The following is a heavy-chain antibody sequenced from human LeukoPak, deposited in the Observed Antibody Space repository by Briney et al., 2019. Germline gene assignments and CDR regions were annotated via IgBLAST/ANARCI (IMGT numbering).Heavy chain of an antibody. Sequence: ASVKVSCKPSGYTFTGYYMHWVRQAPGQGLEWMGRINPNSGGTNYAQKFQGRVTMTSDTSISTAYMELSRLRSDDTAVYYCARELYDFWSGYYPDYWGQGTLVTVSS. D-gene: IGHD3-3*01. CDR1: GYTFTGYY. J-gene: IGHJ4*02. V-gene: IGHV1-2*06. CDR2: INPNSGGT. CDR3: ARELYDFWSGYYPDY.